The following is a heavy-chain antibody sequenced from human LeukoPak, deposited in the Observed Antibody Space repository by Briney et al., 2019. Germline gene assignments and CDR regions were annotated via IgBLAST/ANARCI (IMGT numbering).Heavy chain of an antibody. V-gene: IGHV3-33*01. J-gene: IGHJ4*02. CDR3: TRYGSGKNFDY. D-gene: IGHD3-10*01. CDR1: GITFSNYG. Sequence: PGRSLRLSCAPSGITFSNYGIHWGRQAPGKGLEWVAVIWYDGSQKYYADSVKGRFTISRDNSKNTLFLQMNSLRAEDTAVYYCTRYGSGKNFDYWGQGTLVTVSS. CDR2: IWYDGSQK.